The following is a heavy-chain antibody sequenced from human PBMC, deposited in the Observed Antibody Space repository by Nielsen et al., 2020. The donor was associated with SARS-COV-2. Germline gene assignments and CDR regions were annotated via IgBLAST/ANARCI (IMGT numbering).Heavy chain of an antibody. CDR1: GFTFGNHA. V-gene: IGHV3-49*03. CDR2: IRNRAYGGTT. D-gene: IGHD6-6*01. Sequence: GESLKISCTASGFTFGNHAMSWFRQAPGKGLEWVGFIRNRAYGGTTEYAASVKGRFTISRDDSKSIAFQQMNSLKADDTAVYYCTRGEQLVPRYYYYYGVDVWGQGTTVTVSS. CDR3: TRGEQLVPRYYYYYGVDV. J-gene: IGHJ6*02.